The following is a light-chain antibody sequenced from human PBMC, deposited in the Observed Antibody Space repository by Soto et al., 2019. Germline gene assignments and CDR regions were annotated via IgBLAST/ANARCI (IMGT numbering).Light chain of an antibody. CDR2: DVT. V-gene: IGLV2-14*01. CDR3: SSYTTIKTVI. J-gene: IGLJ2*01. Sequence: QSALTQPASVSGSPGQSITSSCTGTSSDVGAYNYVSCYHQDHPGKAPELIIYDVTDRPSGVSSRFSDSKSGNTASLTISGLQAEDEGDYYCSSYTTIKTVIFGGGTKLTVL. CDR1: SSDVGAYNY.